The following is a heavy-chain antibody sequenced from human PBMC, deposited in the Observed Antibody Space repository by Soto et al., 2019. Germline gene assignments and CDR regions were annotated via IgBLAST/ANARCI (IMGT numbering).Heavy chain of an antibody. J-gene: IGHJ6*02. CDR2: INSDGSST. D-gene: IGHD6-19*01. V-gene: IGHV3-74*01. Sequence: GGSLRLSCVASGFIFSNCWMHWVRQAPGMGLVWVSHINSDGSSTTYADSVKGRFTISRDNAKNTLYLQMNSLRVEDTAVYYCTRSGAVAGDYYYSGMDVWGQGTTVTVSS. CDR3: TRSGAVAGDYYYSGMDV. CDR1: GFIFSNCW.